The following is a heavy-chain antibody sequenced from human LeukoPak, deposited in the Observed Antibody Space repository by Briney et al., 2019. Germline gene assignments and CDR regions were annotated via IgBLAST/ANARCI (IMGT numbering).Heavy chain of an antibody. D-gene: IGHD2-15*01. CDR2: IYYSGST. Sequence: PSETLPLTCTVSGGSISSYYWNWIRQPPGKGLEWIGYIYYSGSTNYNPSLKSRATISVDTSKNQFSLKLSSVTAADTAVYYCARPSSGYCSGGSCFSLGYWGQGILVTVSS. CDR3: ARPSSGYCSGGSCFSLGY. V-gene: IGHV4-59*01. CDR1: GGSISSYY. J-gene: IGHJ4*02.